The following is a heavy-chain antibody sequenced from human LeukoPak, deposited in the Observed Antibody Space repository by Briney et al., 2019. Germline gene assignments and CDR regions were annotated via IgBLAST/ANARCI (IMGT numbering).Heavy chain of an antibody. CDR2: IYYSGST. J-gene: IGHJ3*02. CDR1: GGSISSSSYY. CDR3: ARDQGLAFYDFWSGYTRGAFDI. V-gene: IGHV4-39*07. D-gene: IGHD3-3*01. Sequence: SETLSLTCTVSGGSISSSSYYWGWIRQPPGKGLEWIGSIYYSGSTYYNPSLESRVTISVDTSKNQFSLKLSSVTAADTAVYYCARDQGLAFYDFWSGYTRGAFDIWGQGTMVTVSS.